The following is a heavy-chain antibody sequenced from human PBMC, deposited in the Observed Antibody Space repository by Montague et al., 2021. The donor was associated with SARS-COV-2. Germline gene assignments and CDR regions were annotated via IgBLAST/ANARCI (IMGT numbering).Heavy chain of an antibody. Sequence: SLSLSCAASGFTFSDYYMSWIRQAPGKGLEWVSYISSSGSTIYYADSVKGRFTISRDNAKNSLYLQMNSLRAEDTAVYYWARVRHSYGYLSAFDIWGQGTMVTVSS. V-gene: IGHV3-11*01. CDR2: ISSSGSTI. CDR3: ARVRHSYGYLSAFDI. D-gene: IGHD5-18*01. J-gene: IGHJ3*02. CDR1: GFTFSDYY.